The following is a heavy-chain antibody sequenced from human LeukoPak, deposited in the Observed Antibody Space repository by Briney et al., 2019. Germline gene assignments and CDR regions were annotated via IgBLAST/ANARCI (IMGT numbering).Heavy chain of an antibody. D-gene: IGHD6-13*01. CDR3: ARGRYSSSLFDY. CDR1: GGSISSGGYS. V-gene: IGHV4-30-2*01. CDR2: IYHSGST. Sequence: PSETLSLTCAVSGGSISSGGYSWSWIRQPPGKGLEWIGYIYHSGSTYYNPSLKSRVTISVDRSKNQFSLKLSSVTAADTAVYYCARGRYSSSLFDYWGQGTLVTVSS. J-gene: IGHJ4*02.